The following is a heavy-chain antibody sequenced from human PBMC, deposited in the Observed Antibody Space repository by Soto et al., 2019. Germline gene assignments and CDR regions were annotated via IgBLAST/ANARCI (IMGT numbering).Heavy chain of an antibody. CDR2: INPNSGGT. Sequence: ASVKVSCKASGYTFTGYYMHWVRQAPGQGLEWMGWINPNSGGTNYAQKFQGWVTMTRDTSISTAYMELSRLRSDDTDVYYCERVDYYDSSGYYYALDIWGQGTMVTVSS. CDR3: ERVDYYDSSGYYYALDI. J-gene: IGHJ3*02. V-gene: IGHV1-2*04. D-gene: IGHD3-22*01. CDR1: GYTFTGYY.